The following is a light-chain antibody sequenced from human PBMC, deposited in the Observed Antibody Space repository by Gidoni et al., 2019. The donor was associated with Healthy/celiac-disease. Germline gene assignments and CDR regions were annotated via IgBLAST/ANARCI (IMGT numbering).Light chain of an antibody. CDR2: GAS. V-gene: IGKV3-20*01. Sequence: ETVSTQSPGTPSLSTGERATLSCRAGQSVGSSYLAWYQQKPGQAPRLLIYGASSRATGIPDRFSGSGSGTDFTLTISRLEPEDFAVYYCQQYGSSRTFGQGTKVEIK. CDR1: QSVGSSY. J-gene: IGKJ1*01. CDR3: QQYGSSRT.